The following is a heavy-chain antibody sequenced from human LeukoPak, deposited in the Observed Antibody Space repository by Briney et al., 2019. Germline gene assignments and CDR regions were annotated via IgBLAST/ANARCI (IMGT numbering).Heavy chain of an antibody. CDR3: ARDRNYGGNSVPDAFDI. D-gene: IGHD4-23*01. CDR2: ISSSSSYR. Sequence: KPGGSLRLSCAASGFTFSSYSMKWVRPAPGKGLEWGSSISSSSSYRYYGDSVKGRFTISRDNAKNSLYLQMNSLRAEDTAVYYCARDRNYGGNSVPDAFDIWGQGTMVTVSS. J-gene: IGHJ3*02. CDR1: GFTFSSYS. V-gene: IGHV3-21*01.